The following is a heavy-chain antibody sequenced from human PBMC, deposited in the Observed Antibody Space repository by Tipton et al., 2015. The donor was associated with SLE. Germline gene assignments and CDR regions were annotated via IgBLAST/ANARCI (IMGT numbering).Heavy chain of an antibody. CDR3: ARGGTYVTDD. J-gene: IGHJ4*02. Sequence: SLRLSCAASGFTFSSNWMSWVRQPPGKGLEWVANIKEDGSKTYYVDSVRGRFTVSRDNAKNSMYLQMNSLTAEDTAVYYCARGGTYVTDDWGQGTLVTVSS. D-gene: IGHD3-16*01. CDR1: GFTFSSNW. CDR2: IKEDGSKT. V-gene: IGHV3-7*01.